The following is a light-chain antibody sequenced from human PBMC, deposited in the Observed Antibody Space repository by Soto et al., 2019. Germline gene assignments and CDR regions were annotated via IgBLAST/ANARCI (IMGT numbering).Light chain of an antibody. CDR1: QSVSSSY. Sequence: EIVLTQSPGTLSLSPGERATLSCRASQSVSSSYLAWYQQKPGQAPRPLIYGASGRATDIPDRFSGRGSGTDFTLTISRLEPEDFAVYYCLQYGSSPPTYTFGQGTKLEIK. V-gene: IGKV3-20*01. CDR3: LQYGSSPPTYT. J-gene: IGKJ2*01. CDR2: GAS.